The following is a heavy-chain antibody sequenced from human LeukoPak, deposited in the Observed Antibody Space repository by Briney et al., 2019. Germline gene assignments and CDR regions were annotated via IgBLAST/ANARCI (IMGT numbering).Heavy chain of an antibody. J-gene: IGHJ4*02. D-gene: IGHD4-17*01. CDR2: FDPEDGET. Sequence: ASVKVSCKVSGYTLTELSMHWVRQAPGKGLEWMGGFDPEDGETIYAQKFQGRVTMTRDMSTSTVYMELSSLRSEDTAVYYCARGPRTTVTTWLSLPGGYWGQGTLVTVSS. V-gene: IGHV1-24*01. CDR3: ARGPRTTVTTWLSLPGGY. CDR1: GYTLTELS.